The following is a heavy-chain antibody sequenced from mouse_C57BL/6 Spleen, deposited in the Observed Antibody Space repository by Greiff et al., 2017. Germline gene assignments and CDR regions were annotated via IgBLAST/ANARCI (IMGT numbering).Heavy chain of an antibody. D-gene: IGHD1-1*01. CDR1: GFTFSDYY. CDR2: INYDGSST. CDR3: ARGLRSSGAMDY. Sequence: EVKLMESEGGLVQPGRSMKLSCTASGFTFSDYYMAWVRQVPEKGLEWVANINYDGSSTYYLDSLKSRFIISRDNAKNILYLQMSSLKSEDTATYYCARGLRSSGAMDYWGQGTSVTVSS. J-gene: IGHJ4*01. V-gene: IGHV5-16*01.